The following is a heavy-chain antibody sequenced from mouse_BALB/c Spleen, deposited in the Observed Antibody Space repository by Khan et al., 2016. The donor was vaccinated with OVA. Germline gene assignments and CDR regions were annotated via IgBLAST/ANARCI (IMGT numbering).Heavy chain of an antibody. CDR3: ARDGSRYNYAMDY. CDR2: ISYSGST. D-gene: IGHD2-3*01. J-gene: IGHJ4*01. Sequence: EVQLQESGPGLVKPSQSLSLTCTVTGYSITSDYAWNWIRQFPGNKLEWMGYISYSGSTNYNPALKSRISITRDTSKNPVFLQLNSVTTEDTATYYCARDGSRYNYAMDYWGQGTSVTVSS. V-gene: IGHV3-2*02. CDR1: GYSITSDYA.